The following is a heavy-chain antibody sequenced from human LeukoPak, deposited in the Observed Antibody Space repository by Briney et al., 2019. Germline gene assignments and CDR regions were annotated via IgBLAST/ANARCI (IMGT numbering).Heavy chain of an antibody. J-gene: IGHJ6*03. Sequence: SETLSLTCTVSGGSISSSSYYWGWIRQPPGKGLEWIGEINHSGSTNYNPSLKSRVTISVDTSKNQFSLKLSSVTAADTAVYYCAREIAVAGTPSYYYYYYMDVWGKGTTVTISS. CDR3: AREIAVAGTPSYYYYYYMDV. D-gene: IGHD6-19*01. CDR2: INHSGST. V-gene: IGHV4-39*07. CDR1: GGSISSSSYY.